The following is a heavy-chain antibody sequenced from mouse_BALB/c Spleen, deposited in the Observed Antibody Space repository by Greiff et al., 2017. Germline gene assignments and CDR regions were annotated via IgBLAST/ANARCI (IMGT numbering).Heavy chain of an antibody. Sequence: EVKVEESGGGLVKPGGSLKLSCAASGFTFSSYAMSWVRQTPEKRLEWVATISSGGSYTYYPDSVKGRFTISRDNAKNTLYLQMSSLRSEDTAMYYCARRYESLYAMDYWGQGTSVTVSS. V-gene: IGHV5-9-3*01. J-gene: IGHJ4*01. CDR2: ISSGGSYT. CDR3: ARRYESLYAMDY. CDR1: GFTFSSYA. D-gene: IGHD2-3*01.